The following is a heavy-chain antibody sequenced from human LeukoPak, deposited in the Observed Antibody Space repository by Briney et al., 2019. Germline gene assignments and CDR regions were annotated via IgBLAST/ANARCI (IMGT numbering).Heavy chain of an antibody. V-gene: IGHV3-21*01. CDR1: GFTFSSYS. J-gene: IGHJ4*02. CDR3: ARDHRDGFLDY. Sequence: PGGSLRLSCAASGFTFSSYSMNWVRQAPGKGLEWVSSISSSSSYIYYADPVKGRFTISRDNAKNSLYMKMNSLRAEDTAVYYCARDHRDGFLDYWGQGTLVTVSS. D-gene: IGHD5-24*01. CDR2: ISSSSSYI.